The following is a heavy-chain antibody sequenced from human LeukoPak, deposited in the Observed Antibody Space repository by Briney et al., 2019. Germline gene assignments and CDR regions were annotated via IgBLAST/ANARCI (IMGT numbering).Heavy chain of an antibody. CDR2: IDYSGSP. CDR1: GGSVSNSNYC. D-gene: IGHD6-13*01. J-gene: IGHJ4*02. CDR3: AKALSSALYSSSWYPFDY. V-gene: IGHV4-39*01. Sequence: PSETLSLTCTVSGGSVSNSNYCWGWIRQPPGKQLEWIGSIDYSGSPLYNPSLKSRVTISVDTSKNQFSLKLSSVTAADTAVYYCAKALSSALYSSSWYPFDYWGQGTLVTVSS.